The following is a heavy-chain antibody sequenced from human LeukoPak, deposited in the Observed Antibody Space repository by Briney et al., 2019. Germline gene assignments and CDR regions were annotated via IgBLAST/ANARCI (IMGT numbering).Heavy chain of an antibody. D-gene: IGHD6-13*01. CDR3: ARESAAGRTQFDY. J-gene: IGHJ4*02. CDR1: GFTFSSYS. V-gene: IGHV3-48*01. CDR2: ISSSSSTI. Sequence: GGSLRLSCAASGFTFSSYSMNWVRQAPGKGLEWVSYISSSSSTIYYADSVKGRFTISRDNAKNSLYLQMNSLRAEDTAVYYCARESAAGRTQFDYWGQGTLVTVSS.